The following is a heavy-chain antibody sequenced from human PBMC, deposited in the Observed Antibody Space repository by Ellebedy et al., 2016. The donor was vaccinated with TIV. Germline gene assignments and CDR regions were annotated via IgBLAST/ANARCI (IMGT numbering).Heavy chain of an antibody. CDR1: GFTFSSYW. CDR3: ARDRFDWLLGFDY. D-gene: IGHD3-9*01. V-gene: IGHV3-7*04. Sequence: GESLKISCAASGFTFSSYWMSSVRQAPGKGLEWVANIKQDGSEKYYVDSVKGRFTISRDNAKNSLYLQMNSLRAEDTAVYYCARDRFDWLLGFDYWGQGTLVTVSS. J-gene: IGHJ4*02. CDR2: IKQDGSEK.